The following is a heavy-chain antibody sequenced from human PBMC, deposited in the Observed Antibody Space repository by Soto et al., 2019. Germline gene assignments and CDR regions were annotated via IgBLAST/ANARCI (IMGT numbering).Heavy chain of an antibody. Sequence: ASVKVSRKASGYTFTSYGISWVRQAPGQGLEWMGWISAYNGNTNYAQKLQGRVTMTTDTSTSTAYMELRSLRSDDTAVYYCARVGGQQLVPGAFDIWGQGTMVTVSS. V-gene: IGHV1-18*01. D-gene: IGHD6-13*01. CDR3: ARVGGQQLVPGAFDI. CDR2: ISAYNGNT. CDR1: GYTFTSYG. J-gene: IGHJ3*02.